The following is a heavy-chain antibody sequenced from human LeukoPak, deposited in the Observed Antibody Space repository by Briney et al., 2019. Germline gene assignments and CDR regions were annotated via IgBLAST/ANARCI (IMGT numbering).Heavy chain of an antibody. CDR3: AKVTREKRGYTYGFDY. D-gene: IGHD5-18*01. Sequence: GGSLRLSCAASGFTFSSHGMHWVRRAPGKGLEWVAFIRYDGNNAYYADSVKGRFTISRDNSKNTLYLQVDSLRPEDTAVYYCAKVTREKRGYTYGFDYWGQGTLVTVSS. CDR1: GFTFSSHG. V-gene: IGHV3-30*02. CDR2: IRYDGNNA. J-gene: IGHJ4*02.